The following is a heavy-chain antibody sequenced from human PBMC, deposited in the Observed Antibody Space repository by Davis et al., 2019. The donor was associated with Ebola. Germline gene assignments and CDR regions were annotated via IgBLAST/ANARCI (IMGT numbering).Heavy chain of an antibody. V-gene: IGHV4-34*01. D-gene: IGHD2-2*02. CDR1: GGSFSGYY. Sequence: MPSETLSLTCAVYGGSFSGYYWSWIRQPPGKGLEWIGEINHSGSTKYNPSLKSRVTISVDTSKNQFSLKLYSVTAADTAVYYCARGPLIVVVPAAIRSNAFDIWGQGTMVTVSS. CDR3: ARGPLIVVVPAAIRSNAFDI. CDR2: INHSGST. J-gene: IGHJ3*02.